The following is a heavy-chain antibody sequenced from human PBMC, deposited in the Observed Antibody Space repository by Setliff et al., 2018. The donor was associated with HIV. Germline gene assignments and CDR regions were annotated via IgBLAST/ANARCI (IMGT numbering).Heavy chain of an antibody. CDR3: ARGEQRLVQMGYYLDT. Sequence: GASVKVSCKASGGTLNSETLSWVRQAPGKGLEWMGGIVPVFGRTNYAQKFQGRVTITADESTKTVYMELSSLTSEDTAVYYCARGEQRLVQMGYYLDTWGQGTLVTVSS. CDR1: GGTLNSET. D-gene: IGHD6-13*01. CDR2: IVPVFGRT. J-gene: IGHJ5*02. V-gene: IGHV1-69*13.